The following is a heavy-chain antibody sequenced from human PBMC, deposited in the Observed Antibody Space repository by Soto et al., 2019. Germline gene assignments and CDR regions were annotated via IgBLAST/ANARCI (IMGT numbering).Heavy chain of an antibody. D-gene: IGHD2-21*02. CDR2: MSSTTSAI. CDR3: AKGVIVVVPVLRPDDAFDI. Sequence: QVQLVESGGGLVKPGGSLRLSCAASGFSISGYYMSWIRQAPGKGLEWISYMSSTTSAIYYAESVKGRFTISRDNAKNSLYVQMNSLSAEDTAVYYCAKGVIVVVPVLRPDDAFDIWGQGTMVTVSS. V-gene: IGHV3-11*01. CDR1: GFSISGYY. J-gene: IGHJ3*02.